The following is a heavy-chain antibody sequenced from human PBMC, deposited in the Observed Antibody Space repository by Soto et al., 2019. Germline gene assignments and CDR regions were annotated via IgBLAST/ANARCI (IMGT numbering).Heavy chain of an antibody. CDR2: IYPGDSDT. CDR3: ARSGDIVVVLAASGMDV. V-gene: IGHV5-51*01. Sequence: PGESLKISCKGSGYSFTSYWIGWVRQMPGKGLEWMGIIYPGDSDTRYSPSFQGQVTISADKSISTAYLQWSSLKASDTAMYYCARSGDIVVVLAASGMDVWGQGTSVTVSS. D-gene: IGHD2-2*01. CDR1: GYSFTSYW. J-gene: IGHJ6*02.